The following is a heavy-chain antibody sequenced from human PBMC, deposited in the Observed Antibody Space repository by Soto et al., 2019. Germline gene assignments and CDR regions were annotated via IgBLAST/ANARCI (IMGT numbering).Heavy chain of an antibody. CDR1: GFTFGNYA. J-gene: IGHJ3*02. CDR3: AKKGLGSLATYCSTGDCHYAFDI. Sequence: EVQLLESGGGLVQPGGSLRLSCAASGFTFGNYAMIWVRQAPGKGLEWVSTISGGGDGTYYADSGRGRFTISRENSRNKVYLQMNSLRAEDTAVYYCAKKGLGSLATYCSTGDCHYAFDIWGQGTMVTVSS. V-gene: IGHV3-23*01. CDR2: ISGGGDGT. D-gene: IGHD2-15*01.